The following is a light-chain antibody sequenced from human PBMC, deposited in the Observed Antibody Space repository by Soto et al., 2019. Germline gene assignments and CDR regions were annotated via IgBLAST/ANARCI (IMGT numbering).Light chain of an antibody. CDR3: SSYTTTSTLL. J-gene: IGLJ3*02. V-gene: IGLV2-14*01. Sequence: QSVLTQPASVSGSLGQSITISCTGSNRDIGAYNLVSWYQQYPDTAPKLIIYEVRNRPSGVSYRFAGSRSGNTASLTISAHQADDESTFYCSSYTTTSTLLFGGGTKLTVL. CDR1: NRDIGAYNL. CDR2: EVR.